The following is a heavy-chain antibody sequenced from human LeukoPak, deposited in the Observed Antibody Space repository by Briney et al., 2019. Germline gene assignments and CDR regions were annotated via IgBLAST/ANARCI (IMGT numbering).Heavy chain of an antibody. V-gene: IGHV4-59*01. D-gene: IGHD6-19*01. CDR3: AREGMAGHPGNWFDP. CDR1: GGSISSYY. Sequence: SETLSLTCTVSGGSISSYYWSWIRQPPGKGLEWIGYIYYSGSTNYNPSLKSRVTISVDTSKNQFSLKLSSVTAADTAVYYCAREGMAGHPGNWFDPWGQGTLVTVSS. CDR2: IYYSGST. J-gene: IGHJ5*02.